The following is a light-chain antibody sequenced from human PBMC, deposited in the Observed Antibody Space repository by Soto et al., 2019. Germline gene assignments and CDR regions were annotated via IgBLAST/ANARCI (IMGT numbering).Light chain of an antibody. CDR3: GSYAGCNDLDVV. V-gene: IGLV2-8*01. CDR2: EVI. CDR1: SSDVGSCNY. J-gene: IGLJ2*01. Sequence: QSALTQPPSASGSPGQSVTISCTGTSSDVGSCNYVSWYQQHPGKAPKLIIYEVIKRPSGVPDRFSGSKSGNTASLTVSGLQSEVEADDYGGSYAGCNDLDVVFGGGTQLTVL.